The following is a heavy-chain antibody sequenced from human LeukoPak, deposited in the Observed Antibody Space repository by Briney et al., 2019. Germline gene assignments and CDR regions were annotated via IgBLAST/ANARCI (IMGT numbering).Heavy chain of an antibody. D-gene: IGHD2-2*01. CDR2: ISWNSGSI. CDR1: GFTFDDYA. Sequence: PGGSLRLSCAASGFTFDDYAMHWVRQAPGKGLGWVSGISWNSGSIGYADSVKGRFTISRDNAKNSLYLQMNSLRAEDTALYYCAKDTSTNLDAFDIWGQGTMVTVSS. CDR3: AKDTSTNLDAFDI. J-gene: IGHJ3*02. V-gene: IGHV3-9*01.